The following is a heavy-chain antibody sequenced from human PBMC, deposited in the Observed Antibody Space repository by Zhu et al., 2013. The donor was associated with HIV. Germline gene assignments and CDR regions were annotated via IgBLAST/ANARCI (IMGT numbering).Heavy chain of an antibody. D-gene: IGHD3-16*02. CDR3: ALSLWVTFDY. V-gene: IGHV1-69*06. J-gene: IGHJ4*02. CDR1: GGTFSTYG. Sequence: QVQLVQSGAEVKKPGSSVKVSCKASGGTFSTYGISWVRQAPAQGPEWMGVIIPIFATTDYAQKFQGRVTITADKSTSTAYMRLSSLRYEDTAVYYCALSLWVTFDYWGQGTLVTVSS. CDR2: IIPIFATT.